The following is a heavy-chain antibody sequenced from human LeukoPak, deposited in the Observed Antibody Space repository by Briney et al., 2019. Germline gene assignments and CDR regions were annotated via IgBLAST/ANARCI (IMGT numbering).Heavy chain of an antibody. D-gene: IGHD6-13*01. Sequence: GGSLRLSCAASGFTFSSYSMNWVRQAPGKGLEWVSSISSSSSYIYYADSVKGRFTISRDNAKNSLYLQMNSLRAEDTAVYYCAKDLKQLVRTAAGYWGQGTLVTVSS. CDR1: GFTFSSYS. CDR2: ISSSSSYI. CDR3: AKDLKQLVRTAAGY. J-gene: IGHJ4*02. V-gene: IGHV3-21*01.